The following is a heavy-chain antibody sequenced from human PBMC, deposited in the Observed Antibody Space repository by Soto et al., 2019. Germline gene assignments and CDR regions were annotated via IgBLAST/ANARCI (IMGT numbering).Heavy chain of an antibody. V-gene: IGHV1-69*06. Sequence: SVEGSCRASGGTFSSYAISWGRQAPGQGLEWMGGIIPIFGTANYAQKFQGRVTITADKSTSTAYMELSSLRSEDTAVYYCAREYCGGDCHTYNWFDPWGQGTLVTVSS. D-gene: IGHD2-21*02. J-gene: IGHJ5*02. CDR1: GGTFSSYA. CDR2: IIPIFGTA. CDR3: AREYCGGDCHTYNWFDP.